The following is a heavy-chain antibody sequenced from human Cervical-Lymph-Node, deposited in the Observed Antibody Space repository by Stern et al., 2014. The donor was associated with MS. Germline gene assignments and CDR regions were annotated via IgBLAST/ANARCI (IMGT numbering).Heavy chain of an antibody. Sequence: VQLVQSGSEVKKPGSSVKVSCKASGGNFSSHVISWVRQAPGQGLEWVGGIIPMFATANYAQRLQGRVTITAHESTSIVYMELSSLRSEDTPIYYGASHYNWGQGTLVTVSS. CDR1: GGNFSSHV. CDR2: IIPMFATA. J-gene: IGHJ4*02. V-gene: IGHV1-69*12. D-gene: IGHD1-14*01. CDR3: ASHYN.